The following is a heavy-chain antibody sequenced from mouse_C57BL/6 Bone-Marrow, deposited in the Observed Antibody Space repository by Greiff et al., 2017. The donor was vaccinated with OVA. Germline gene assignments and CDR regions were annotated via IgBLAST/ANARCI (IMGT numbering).Heavy chain of an antibody. Sequence: EVQLVESGAELVRPGASVKLSCTASGFNIKDDYMHWVKQRPEQGLEWIGWIDPENGDTEYASKFQGKATITADTSSNTAYLQLSSLTSEDTAVYYCTPYGYPYYYAMDYWGQGTSVTVSS. D-gene: IGHD2-2*01. CDR1: GFNIKDDY. CDR2: IDPENGDT. V-gene: IGHV14-4*01. J-gene: IGHJ4*01. CDR3: TPYGYPYYYAMDY.